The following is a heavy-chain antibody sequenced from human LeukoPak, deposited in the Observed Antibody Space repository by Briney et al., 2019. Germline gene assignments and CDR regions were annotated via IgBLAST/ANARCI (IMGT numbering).Heavy chain of an antibody. CDR3: ARGSGSGYPDWPRHDAFHI. D-gene: IGHD3-22*01. Sequence: SVKVSCKASAGTFSSYAISWVRQAPGQGLEWMGGIIPIFGTANYAQKFQGRVTITTDESTSTAYMELSSLRSEDTAVYYCARGSGSGYPDWPRHDAFHIWVQGTMVTVSS. CDR1: AGTFSSYA. V-gene: IGHV1-69*05. J-gene: IGHJ3*02. CDR2: IIPIFGTA.